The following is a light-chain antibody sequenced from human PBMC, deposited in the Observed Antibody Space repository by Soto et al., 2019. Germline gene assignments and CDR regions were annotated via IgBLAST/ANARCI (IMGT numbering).Light chain of an antibody. J-gene: IGKJ2*01. V-gene: IGKV3-20*01. CDR1: QSVDRNS. Sequence: IVLTQYPGTLSLSPGDRATLSCRASQSVDRNSLARYQHKRGQPPRLLIYGASNRATGIADRFSGSGSGTDFTLTIKRLEPEAFALYFCHQYGTSPPYTFGQGTNLEIK. CDR3: HQYGTSPPYT. CDR2: GAS.